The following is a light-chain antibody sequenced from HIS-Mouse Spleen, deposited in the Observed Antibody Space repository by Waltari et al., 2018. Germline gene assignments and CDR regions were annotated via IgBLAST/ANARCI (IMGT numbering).Light chain of an antibody. J-gene: IGLJ1*01. V-gene: IGLV1-44*01. Sequence: QSVLTQPPSASGTPGQRVTISCSGSSSNIGRNTVNWYQQLPGTAPKLLIYSNTHRPSGCPGRFLGSKAGTSASLAISGLQSEDEADYYCAAWDDSLNGYVFGTGTKVTVL. CDR3: AAWDDSLNGYV. CDR1: SSNIGRNT. CDR2: SNT.